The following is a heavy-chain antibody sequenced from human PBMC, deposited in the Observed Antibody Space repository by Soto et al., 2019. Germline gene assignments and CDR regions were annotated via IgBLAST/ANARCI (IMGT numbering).Heavy chain of an antibody. J-gene: IGHJ5*02. CDR3: ARGEYDILTGYPSGDRYNWFDP. CDR1: GYTFTSND. D-gene: IGHD3-9*01. Sequence: VASVKVSCKASGYTFTSNDMNWVRQAPRQGLEWMGIINPSGGSTSYAQKFQGRVTMTRDTSTSTVYMELSSLRSEDTAVYYCARGEYDILTGYPSGDRYNWFDPWGQGTLVTVSS. V-gene: IGHV1-46*03. CDR2: INPSGGST.